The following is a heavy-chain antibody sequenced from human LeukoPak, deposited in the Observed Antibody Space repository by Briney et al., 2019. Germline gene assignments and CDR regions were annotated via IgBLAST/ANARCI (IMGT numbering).Heavy chain of an antibody. J-gene: IGHJ3*02. CDR2: IKEDESEK. CDR1: GFIFSNYR. CDR3: ARINSGLRWGDALDI. Sequence: PGGSLRLSCAASGFIFSNYRMTWVRQAPGKGLEWVANIKEDESEKYYVDSVKGRFSVFRENAKNSLYLQMNSLRAEDTAVYYCARINSGLRWGDALDIWGQGTMVTVSS. V-gene: IGHV3-7*01. D-gene: IGHD5-12*01.